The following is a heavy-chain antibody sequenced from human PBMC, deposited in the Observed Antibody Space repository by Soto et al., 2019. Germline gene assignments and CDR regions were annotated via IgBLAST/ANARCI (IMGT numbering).Heavy chain of an antibody. CDR3: ARRGKYYDFWSGYYRHYGMDV. J-gene: IGHJ6*02. Sequence: PGESLKISFKGSGYSFTSYWIGWVRQMPGKGLEWMGIIYPGDSDTRYSPSFQGQVTISADKSISTAYLQWSSLKASDTAMYYCARRGKYYDFWSGYYRHYGMDVWGQGTTVTVSS. D-gene: IGHD3-3*01. CDR1: GYSFTSYW. V-gene: IGHV5-51*01. CDR2: IYPGDSDT.